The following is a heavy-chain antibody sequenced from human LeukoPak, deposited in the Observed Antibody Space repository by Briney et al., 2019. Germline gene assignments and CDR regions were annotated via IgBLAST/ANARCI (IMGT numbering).Heavy chain of an antibody. D-gene: IGHD3-10*01. CDR3: TTVRRFGESTFDY. V-gene: IGHV3-15*01. CDR1: GFTFSSYE. CDR2: IKSKTDGGTT. J-gene: IGHJ4*02. Sequence: GGSLRLSCAASGFTFSSYEMNWVRQAPGKGLEWVGRIKSKTDGGTTDYAAPVKGRFTISRDDSKNTLYLQMNSLKTEDTAVYYCTTVRRFGESTFDYWGQGTLVTVSS.